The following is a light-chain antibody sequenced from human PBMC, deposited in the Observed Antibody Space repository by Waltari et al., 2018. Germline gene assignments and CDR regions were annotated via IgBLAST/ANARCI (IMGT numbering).Light chain of an antibody. Sequence: QSALTQPASVSRSPGQSTTTSCTGTGSEVEKLTLSPWYQHHPDKAPKLMIYEVTKRPSGVSNRFSGSKSDNTASLTISGLQAEDEADYYCCSYAGGGTYVFGPGTKVTVL. J-gene: IGLJ1*01. V-gene: IGLV2-23*02. CDR2: EVT. CDR3: CSYAGGGTYV. CDR1: GSEVEKLTL.